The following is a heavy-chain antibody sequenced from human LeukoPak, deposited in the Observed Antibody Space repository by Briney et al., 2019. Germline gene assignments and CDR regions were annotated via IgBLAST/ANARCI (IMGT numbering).Heavy chain of an antibody. D-gene: IGHD3-22*01. Sequence: TGGSLRLSCTASGFTFGDYAMSWVRQAPGKGLEWVGFIRSKAYGGTTEYAASVKGRFTISRDDSKSIAYLQMNSLRDEDTAVYYCAKDRSFVITPFDYWGQGTLVTVSS. CDR1: GFTFGDYA. J-gene: IGHJ4*02. V-gene: IGHV3-49*04. CDR2: IRSKAYGGTT. CDR3: AKDRSFVITPFDY.